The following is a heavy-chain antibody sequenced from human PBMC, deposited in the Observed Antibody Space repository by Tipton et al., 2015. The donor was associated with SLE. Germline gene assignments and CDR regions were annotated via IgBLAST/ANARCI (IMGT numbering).Heavy chain of an antibody. Sequence: GSLRLSCAASGFTFSNYWMTWVRQAPGKGLEWVANTKQDGSEKYYVDSVKGRFIISRDNAKSSLYLQMNSLRAEDTAVYYCARDRNSGYDWSFDNWGQGTLVTVSS. J-gene: IGHJ4*02. D-gene: IGHD5-12*01. CDR1: GFTFSNYW. CDR2: TKQDGSEK. CDR3: ARDRNSGYDWSFDN. V-gene: IGHV3-7*01.